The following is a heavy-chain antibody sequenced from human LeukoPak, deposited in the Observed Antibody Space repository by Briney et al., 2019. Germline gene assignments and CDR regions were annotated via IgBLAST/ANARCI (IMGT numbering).Heavy chain of an antibody. V-gene: IGHV1-18*01. CDR2: FNPENGNT. CDR1: GYSFVGYG. J-gene: IGHJ4*02. Sequence: GASVKVSCKASGYSFVGYGITWVRQAPGQGLEWMGWFNPENGNTNYAQKVQGRVTMTADTSTSTSYMELRSLRSDDTAVYYCAREKRGGKKEGGYDYYWGQGTLVTVSS. D-gene: IGHD5-12*01. CDR3: AREKRGGKKEGGYDYY.